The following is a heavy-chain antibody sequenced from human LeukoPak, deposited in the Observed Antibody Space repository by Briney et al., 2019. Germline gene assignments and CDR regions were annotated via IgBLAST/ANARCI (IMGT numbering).Heavy chain of an antibody. CDR3: AREGVGANFDY. CDR1: EFTSISYK. D-gene: IGHD1-26*01. J-gene: IGHJ4*02. Sequence: GGALRLSCAPPEFTSISYKINWVRQAPGKGLGWVSYISSSGSNIYYADSVKGRFTISRDNAKNSLYLQMNSLRAEDTAVYYCAREGVGANFDYWGQGTLVTVSS. CDR2: ISSSGSNI. V-gene: IGHV3-48*03.